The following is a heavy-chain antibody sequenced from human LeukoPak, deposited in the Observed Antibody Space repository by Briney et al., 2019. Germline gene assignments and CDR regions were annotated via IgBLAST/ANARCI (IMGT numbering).Heavy chain of an antibody. CDR2: FSVSDKTT. CDR3: ARAGHYYGSGRGYFDY. CDR1: GFTFSSYA. D-gene: IGHD3-10*01. Sequence: GTLRLSCAASGFTFSSYAMSWVRQAPGKGLEWVSGFSVSDKTTYYADSVKGRFTISRDNAKNSLYLQMNSLRAEDTAVYYCARAGHYYGSGRGYFDYWGQGTLVTVSS. J-gene: IGHJ4*02. V-gene: IGHV3-23*01.